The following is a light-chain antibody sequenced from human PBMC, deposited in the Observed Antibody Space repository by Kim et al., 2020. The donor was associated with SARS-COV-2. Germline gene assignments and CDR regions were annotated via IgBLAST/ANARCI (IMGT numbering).Light chain of an antibody. Sequence: TINCKTSQSVLYSSNNDNYLAWYQQKPGQPPKLLIYWASTRESGVPARFSGSGSGTDVTLTISSLQAEDVAVYYCQQYYSTPITFGQGTRLEIK. CDR2: WAS. J-gene: IGKJ5*01. CDR3: QQYYSTPIT. V-gene: IGKV4-1*01. CDR1: QSVLYSSNNDNY.